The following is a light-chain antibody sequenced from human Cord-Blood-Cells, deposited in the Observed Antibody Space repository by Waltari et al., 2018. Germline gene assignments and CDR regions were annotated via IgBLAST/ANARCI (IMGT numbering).Light chain of an antibody. CDR1: QSVSSY. V-gene: IGKV3-11*01. CDR3: QQHSNWPLT. Sequence: EIVLTQSPATLSLSPGERATLSCRARQSVSSYLAWYQQKPGQAPRLLIYDASNRATGIPARFSGSGSGTDFTLTISSLEPEDFAVYYCQQHSNWPLTFGGGTKVEIK. J-gene: IGKJ4*01. CDR2: DAS.